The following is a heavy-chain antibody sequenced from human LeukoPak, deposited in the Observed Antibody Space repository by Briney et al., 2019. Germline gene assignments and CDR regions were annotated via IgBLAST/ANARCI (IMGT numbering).Heavy chain of an antibody. V-gene: IGHV4-59*01. Sequence: SETLSLTCTVSGGSISSYYWSWIRQPPGKGLEWIGYIYYSGSTNYNPSLKSRVTISVDTSKNQFSLKLSSVTAADTAVYYCARGGGGGGGLILYGMDVWGQGTTVTVSS. J-gene: IGHJ6*02. D-gene: IGHD3-16*01. CDR2: IYYSGST. CDR3: ARGGGGGGGLILYGMDV. CDR1: GGSISSYY.